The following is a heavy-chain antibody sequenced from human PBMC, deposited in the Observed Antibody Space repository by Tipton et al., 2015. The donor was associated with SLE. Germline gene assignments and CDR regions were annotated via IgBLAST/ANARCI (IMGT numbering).Heavy chain of an antibody. CDR1: GGSISRNNW. J-gene: IGHJ2*01. D-gene: IGHD6-13*01. V-gene: IGHV4-4*02. Sequence: TLSLTCAVFGGSISRNNWWSWVRQPPGKGLEWIGEIYHSGSTNYNPSLKSRVTISVDKSKNQFSLKLSSVTAADTAVYYCARVVQGIEGYFDLWGRGTLVTVSS. CDR2: IYHSGST. CDR3: ARVVQGIEGYFDL.